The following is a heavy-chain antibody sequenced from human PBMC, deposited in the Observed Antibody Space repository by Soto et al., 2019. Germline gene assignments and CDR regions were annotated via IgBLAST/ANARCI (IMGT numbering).Heavy chain of an antibody. Sequence: GGSLRLSCAASGFTFSNYGMHWVRQAPGKGLEWVAVISYDGINKYYADSVKGRFTISRDNSKNTLYLQMNSLRAEDTAVYYCAKGRRVSSRLWFGELFSSAPDDWGQGTLVTVSS. CDR3: AKGRRVSSRLWFGELFSSAPDD. J-gene: IGHJ4*02. V-gene: IGHV3-30*18. CDR2: ISYDGINK. CDR1: GFTFSNYG. D-gene: IGHD3-10*01.